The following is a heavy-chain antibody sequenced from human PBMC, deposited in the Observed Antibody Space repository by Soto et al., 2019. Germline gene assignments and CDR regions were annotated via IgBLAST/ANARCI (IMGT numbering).Heavy chain of an antibody. V-gene: IGHV4-38-2*01. J-gene: IGHJ5*02. CDR3: AIVGPDVNSDRCIRGRWCVP. CDR2: IHHTGGT. Sequence: SETLSLTCAVSASSLTRGYYWRWIRQPPGKGLEWMGTIHHTGGTYYNPSLKSRVSMSIDTSKNQFSLRLRSVTAADTDVMYWAIVGPDVNSDRCIRGRWCVPWGRGTLITVSS. CDR1: ASSLTRGYY. D-gene: IGHD1-26*01.